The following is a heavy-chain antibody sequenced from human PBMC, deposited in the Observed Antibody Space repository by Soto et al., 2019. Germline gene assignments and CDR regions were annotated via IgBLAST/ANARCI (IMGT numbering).Heavy chain of an antibody. CDR1: GGSFSDYF. J-gene: IGHJ4*02. CDR3: ARGRLHLGELSFNYLDF. D-gene: IGHD3-16*02. V-gene: IGHV4-34*01. Sequence: SETLSLTCAVYGGSFSDYFWSWFRQPPGKGLEWIGEINHSGSANYIPSLRSRVTISVDTSKNQFSLKLNSVTAADTAVYYCARGRLHLGELSFNYLDFWGQGTLVTVSS. CDR2: INHSGSA.